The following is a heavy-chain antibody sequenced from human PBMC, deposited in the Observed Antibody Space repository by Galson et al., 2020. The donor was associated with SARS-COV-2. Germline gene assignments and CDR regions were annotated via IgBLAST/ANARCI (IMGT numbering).Heavy chain of an antibody. Sequence: SETLSLTCTVSSGSISSSSYYWGWIRQPPGKGLEWIGSIYYSGSTYYNPSLKSRVTISVDTSKNQFSLKLSSVTAADTAVYYCARSPPEEDYDILTGYYNVFDYWGQGTLVTVSS. D-gene: IGHD3-9*01. J-gene: IGHJ4*02. CDR1: SGSISSSSYY. CDR2: IYYSGST. CDR3: ARSPPEEDYDILTGYYNVFDY. V-gene: IGHV4-39*07.